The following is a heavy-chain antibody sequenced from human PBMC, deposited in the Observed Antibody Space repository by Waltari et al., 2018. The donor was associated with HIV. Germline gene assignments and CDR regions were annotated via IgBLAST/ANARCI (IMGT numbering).Heavy chain of an antibody. CDR3: VGGVSGSIGNY. Sequence: EVQLVESGGTLVQPGGSLTRSCAASGLHFRDHSREWFRHAPGKGLHVVCRMKARASGYTTVYASSVRGRLTNSRDDSKSSLFRHMNGRRAEDTAFYYCVGGVSGSIGNYWGQGTLVTVSS. CDR1: GLHFRDHS. CDR2: MKARASGYTT. V-gene: IGHV3-72*01. J-gene: IGHJ4*02. D-gene: IGHD2-21*01.